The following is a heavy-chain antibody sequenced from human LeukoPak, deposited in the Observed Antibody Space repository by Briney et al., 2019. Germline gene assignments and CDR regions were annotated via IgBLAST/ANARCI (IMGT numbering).Heavy chain of an antibody. D-gene: IGHD6-13*01. J-gene: IGHJ4*02. CDR1: GFTFSSYG. V-gene: IGHV3-30*02. CDR3: AKDRYSSSWYYFDY. CDR2: IRYDGSNK. Sequence: GGSLRLSCAASGFTFSSYGMHWVRQAPGKGLEWVAFIRYDGSNKYYADSVKGRFTISRDNSKNTLYLQMNSLRAEDTAVYYCAKDRYSSSWYYFDYWGQGTLVTVSS.